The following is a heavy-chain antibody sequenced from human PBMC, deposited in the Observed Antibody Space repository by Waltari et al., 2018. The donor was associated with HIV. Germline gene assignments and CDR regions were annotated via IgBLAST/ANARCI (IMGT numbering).Heavy chain of an antibody. J-gene: IGHJ5*02. D-gene: IGHD2-8*01. CDR2: INSGGSSK. CDR1: GFTFSAYD. CDR3: AKMDGVFYRFDA. Sequence: QIHLVESGGGLVKPGGSLRLSGAASGFTFSAYDMSWIRQAPGKQPEWVSYINSGGSSKYFADFVNGRFTISRDNSENSLYLQMNNLRAEDTAVYYCAKMDGVFYRFDAWGQGTLVTVSS. V-gene: IGHV3-11*04.